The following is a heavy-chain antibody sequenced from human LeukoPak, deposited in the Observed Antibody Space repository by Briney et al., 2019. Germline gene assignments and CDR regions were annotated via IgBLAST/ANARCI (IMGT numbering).Heavy chain of an antibody. J-gene: IGHJ4*02. CDR1: GFTFDDYA. CDR3: AKDGLWYYDSSGKYYFDY. Sequence: GGSLRLSCAASGFTFDDYAMHWVRQAPGKGLEWVSGISWNSGSIGYADSVKGRFTISRDNAKNSLYLQMNSLRAEDTALYYCAKDGLWYYDSSGKYYFDYWGQGTLVTVSS. V-gene: IGHV3-9*01. CDR2: ISWNSGSI. D-gene: IGHD3-22*01.